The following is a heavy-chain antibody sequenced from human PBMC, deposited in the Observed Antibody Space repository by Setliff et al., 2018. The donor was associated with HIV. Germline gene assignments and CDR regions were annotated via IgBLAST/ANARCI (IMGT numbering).Heavy chain of an antibody. CDR3: AREGITGTTLHPY. CDR1: GFTFSSYE. D-gene: IGHD1-7*01. Sequence: HPGGSLRLSCAASGFTFSSYEMDWFRQAPGKGLEWVSYITGSSDTIYYADSVKGRFTISRDNAKNSLYLQTNTLRAEDTAVYYCAREGITGTTLHPYWGQGTLVTVSS. CDR2: ITGSSDTI. J-gene: IGHJ4*02. V-gene: IGHV3-48*03.